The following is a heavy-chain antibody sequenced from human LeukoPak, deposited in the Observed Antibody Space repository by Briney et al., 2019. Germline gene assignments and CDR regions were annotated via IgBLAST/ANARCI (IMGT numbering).Heavy chain of an antibody. V-gene: IGHV3-48*01. CDR3: ASKVAAAGGDY. CDR1: GFTFSSYS. Sequence: GGSLRLSCAASGFTFSSYSMNWVRQAPGKGLEWVSYISSSSSTIYYADSVKGRFTISRDNAKNSLYLQMNSLRAEDTAVYYCASKVAAAGGDYWGQGTLVTVSS. CDR2: ISSSSSTI. J-gene: IGHJ4*02. D-gene: IGHD6-13*01.